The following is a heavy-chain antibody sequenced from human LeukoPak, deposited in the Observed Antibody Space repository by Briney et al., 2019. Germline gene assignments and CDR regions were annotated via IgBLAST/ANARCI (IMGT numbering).Heavy chain of an antibody. CDR3: AREDLGVRLDY. CDR1: GGTFSSYA. CDR2: IIPIFGTA. V-gene: IGHV1-69*05. D-gene: IGHD3-16*01. Sequence: SVKVSCKASGGTFSSYAISWVRQAPGQGREWMGGIIPIFGTANYAQKFQGRVTITTDESTSTAYMELGSLRSEDTAVYYCAREDLGVRLDYWGQGTLVTVSS. J-gene: IGHJ4*02.